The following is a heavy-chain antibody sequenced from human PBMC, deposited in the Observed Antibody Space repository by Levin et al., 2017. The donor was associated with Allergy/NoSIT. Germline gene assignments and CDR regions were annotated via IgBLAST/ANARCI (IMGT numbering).Heavy chain of an antibody. V-gene: IGHV4-4*02. J-gene: IGHJ1*01. CDR2: IYHSGST. D-gene: IGHD3-10*01. CDR1: GGSISSSNW. CDR3: ALGELFGSTSHRQYFQH. Sequence: PSETLSLTCAVSGGSISSSNWWSWVRQPPGKGLEWIGEIYHSGSTNYNPSLKSRVTISVDKSKNQFSLKLSSVTAADTAVYYCALGELFGSTSHRQYFQHWGQGTLVTVSS.